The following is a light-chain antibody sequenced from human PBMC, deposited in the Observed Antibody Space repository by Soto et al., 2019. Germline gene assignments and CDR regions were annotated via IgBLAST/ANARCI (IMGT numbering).Light chain of an antibody. CDR2: SDN. CDR1: NSNIGGNT. CDR3: RAWDESPNVPV. V-gene: IGLV1-44*01. Sequence: QSVLTQPPSASGTPGQRVTISCSGSNSNIGGNTVNWYQQFPGAAPNLLIPSDNQRPSGVPDRFSGSRSRTSASLAISGLQCEDDAGYYRRAWDESPNVPVFGGGTKLTVL. J-gene: IGLJ3*02.